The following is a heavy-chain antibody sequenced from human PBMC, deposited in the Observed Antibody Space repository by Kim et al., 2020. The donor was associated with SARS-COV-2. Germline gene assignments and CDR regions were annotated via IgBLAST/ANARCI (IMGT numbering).Heavy chain of an antibody. CDR3: ARDFAHYYYYMDV. V-gene: IGHV6-1*01. J-gene: IGHJ6*03. Sequence: EYAVSVKSRLPTNPDPSKNQFSLQLNSVTPEDTAVYYCARDFAHYYYYMDVWGKGTTVTVSS.